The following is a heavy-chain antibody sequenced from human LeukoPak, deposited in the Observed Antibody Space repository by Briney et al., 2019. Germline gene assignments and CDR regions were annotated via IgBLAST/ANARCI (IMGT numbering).Heavy chain of an antibody. V-gene: IGHV3-64D*09. CDR1: GFTFSFYA. Sequence: GGSLRLSCSASGFTFSFYAMHWVRQAPGKGLEYVSAISSNGGSTYYADSVKGRFTISRDNSKNTLYLQMSSLRAEDTAVYYCVITSATGPIDYWGQGTPVTVSS. CDR2: ISSNGGST. J-gene: IGHJ4*02. CDR3: VITSATGPIDY.